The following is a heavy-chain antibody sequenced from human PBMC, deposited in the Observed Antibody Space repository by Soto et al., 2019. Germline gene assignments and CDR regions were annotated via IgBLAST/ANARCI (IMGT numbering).Heavy chain of an antibody. CDR1: GGSISSGGYY. Sequence: QVQLQESGPGLVKPSQTLSLNCTVSGGSISSGGYYWSGIRQHPGKGLEWIGYIYYSGSTYYNPSLKSRVTISVDTSKHQFSLKLSSVTAADTAVYYCARGRMEDIVVVPAATALDYWGQGTLVTVSS. CDR3: ARGRMEDIVVVPAATALDY. CDR2: IYYSGST. J-gene: IGHJ4*02. D-gene: IGHD2-2*01. V-gene: IGHV4-31*03.